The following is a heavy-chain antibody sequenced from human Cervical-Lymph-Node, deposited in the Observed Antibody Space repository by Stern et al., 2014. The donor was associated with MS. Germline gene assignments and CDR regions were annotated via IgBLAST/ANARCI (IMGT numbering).Heavy chain of an antibody. CDR2: FSWNSGSI. J-gene: IGHJ4*02. V-gene: IGHV3-9*01. CDR1: GFDDYA. CDR3: AKESGLGSSWYGPFDY. D-gene: IGHD6-13*01. Sequence: EVQLVESGGGLVQPGRSLRLSCAASGFDDYAMHWVRQAPGKGLEWVSGFSWNSGSIGYADSVKGRFTISRDNAKNSLYLQMNSLRAEDTALYYCAKESGLGSSWYGPFDYWGQGTLVTVSS.